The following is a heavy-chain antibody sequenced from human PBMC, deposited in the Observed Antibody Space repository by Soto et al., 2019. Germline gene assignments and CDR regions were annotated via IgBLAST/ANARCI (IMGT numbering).Heavy chain of an antibody. CDR3: ASGYCSSTSCYLFDY. J-gene: IGHJ4*02. CDR2: IYYTGAA. Sequence: SETLSLTCTVSGGSISGSSYYWGWIRQPPGKGLEWIGTIYYTGAAYYNPSLQSRVTISVDTSRNQFSMKLNSVTAADTAVYYCASGYCSSTSCYLFDYWGQGTLVTVSS. V-gene: IGHV4-39*07. D-gene: IGHD2-2*01. CDR1: GGSISGSSYY.